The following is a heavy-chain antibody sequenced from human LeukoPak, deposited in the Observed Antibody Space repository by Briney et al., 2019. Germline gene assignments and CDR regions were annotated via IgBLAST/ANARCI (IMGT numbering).Heavy chain of an antibody. CDR1: GVSITTYY. J-gene: IGHJ3*02. CDR2: MYHTGVT. D-gene: IGHD1-26*01. Sequence: SETLSLTCSVSGVSITTYYWSWIRQPPGKGLEYIGYMYHTGVTKSNPSLATRVTMSIDTSKNQFSLKLSSVTAADTAVYYCASRRLVGAKGAFDIWGQGTMVTVSS. V-gene: IGHV4-59*12. CDR3: ASRRLVGAKGAFDI.